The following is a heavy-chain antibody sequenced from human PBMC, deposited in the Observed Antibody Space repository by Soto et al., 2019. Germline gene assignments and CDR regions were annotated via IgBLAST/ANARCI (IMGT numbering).Heavy chain of an antibody. V-gene: IGHV3-30*18. CDR2: ISYDGSNK. Sequence: GGSLRLSCAASGFTFSSYGMHWVRQAPGKGLEWVAVISYDGSNKYYADSVKGRFTISRDNSKNTLYLQMNSLRAEDTAVYDCAKAVDTAMVTYVDYWGQGTLVTV. CDR1: GFTFSSYG. J-gene: IGHJ4*02. D-gene: IGHD5-18*01. CDR3: AKAVDTAMVTYVDY.